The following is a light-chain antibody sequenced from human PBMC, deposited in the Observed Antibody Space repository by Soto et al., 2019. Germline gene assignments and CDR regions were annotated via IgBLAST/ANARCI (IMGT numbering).Light chain of an antibody. CDR3: QQTFSTPIT. J-gene: IGKJ5*01. CDR1: QTISTY. CDR2: AAF. V-gene: IGKV1-39*01. Sequence: DIQMTQSPSSLSASVGDTVTITCRPRQTISTYLNGYQQKPEKAPKLLIYAAFSLQSGVPSRFSGSRSGTDFTLTISSLQPEDFATYYCQQTFSTPITFGQGTRLDIK.